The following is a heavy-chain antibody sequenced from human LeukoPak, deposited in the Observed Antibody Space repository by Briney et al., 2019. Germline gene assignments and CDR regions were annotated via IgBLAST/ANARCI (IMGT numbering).Heavy chain of an antibody. Sequence: GASVKVSCKASGYTFTSYGISWVRQAPGQGLEWMGWISAYNGNTNYAQKLQGRVTMTTDTSTSTAYMELRSLRSDDTAVYYCARDLGYSGGWYNRPSRYFDYWGQGTLVTVSS. J-gene: IGHJ4*02. CDR1: GYTFTSYG. CDR3: ARDLGYSGGWYNRPSRYFDY. CDR2: ISAYNGNT. D-gene: IGHD6-19*01. V-gene: IGHV1-18*01.